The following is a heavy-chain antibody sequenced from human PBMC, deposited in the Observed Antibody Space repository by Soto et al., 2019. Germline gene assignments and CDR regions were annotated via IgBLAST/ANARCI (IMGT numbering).Heavy chain of an antibody. CDR3: TRPGYSYGSLVPS. Sequence: PGGSLRLSCAASGFTFSGSAMHWVRQASGKWLEWVGRIRSKANSYATAYAASVKGRFTISRDDSKNTAYLQMNSLKTEDTAVYYCTRPGYSYGSLVPSWGQGTLVTVSS. CDR2: IRSKANSYAT. CDR1: GFTFSGSA. J-gene: IGHJ5*02. V-gene: IGHV3-73*01. D-gene: IGHD5-18*01.